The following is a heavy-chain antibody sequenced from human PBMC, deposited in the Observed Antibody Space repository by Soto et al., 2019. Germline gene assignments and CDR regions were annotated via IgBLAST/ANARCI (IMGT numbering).Heavy chain of an antibody. D-gene: IGHD3-22*01. CDR3: ARDGAYYYDSSGYYYFGGMDV. CDR1: GFTVSSNY. Sequence: GGSLRLSCAASGFTVSSNYMSWVRQAPGKGLEWVSVIYSGGSTYYADSVKGRFTISRDNSKNTLYLQMNSLRAEDTAGYYCARDGAYYYDSSGYYYFGGMDVWGQGTTVTVSS. V-gene: IGHV3-66*01. J-gene: IGHJ6*02. CDR2: IYSGGST.